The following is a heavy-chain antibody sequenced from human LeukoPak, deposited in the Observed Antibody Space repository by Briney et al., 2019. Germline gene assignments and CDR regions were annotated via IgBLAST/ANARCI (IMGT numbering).Heavy chain of an antibody. CDR2: INPNSGGT. J-gene: IGHJ6*02. CDR3: ARGIDFWSGYGVSGPGYYYYGMDV. D-gene: IGHD3-3*01. CDR1: GYTFTGYY. V-gene: IGHV1-2*02. Sequence: ASVKVSCKASGYTFTGYYMHWVRQAPGQGLEWMGWINPNSGGTNYAQKFQGRVTMTRDTSISTAYMELSRLRSDDTAVYYCARGIDFWSGYGVSGPGYYYYGMDVWGQGTTVTVSS.